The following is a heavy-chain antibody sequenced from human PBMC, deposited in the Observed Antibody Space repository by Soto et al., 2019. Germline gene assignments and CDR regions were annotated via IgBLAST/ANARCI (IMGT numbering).Heavy chain of an antibody. Sequence: QVQLVQSGAEVKKPGSSVKVSCKASGGTFSSYTISWVRQAPGQGLEWMGRIIPILGIANYAQKFQGRVTTTADKPTRTAYTQLTSLSSEDTAVYYCARHLKAAAGLYYCYYGLDVWGQGTTVTVSS. CDR2: IIPILGIA. V-gene: IGHV1-69*02. CDR3: ARHLKAAAGLYYCYYGLDV. D-gene: IGHD6-13*01. J-gene: IGHJ6*02. CDR1: GGTFSSYT.